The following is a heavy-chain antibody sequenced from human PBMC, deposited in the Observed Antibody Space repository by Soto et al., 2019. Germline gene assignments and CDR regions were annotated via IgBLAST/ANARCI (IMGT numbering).Heavy chain of an antibody. D-gene: IGHD2-15*01. CDR3: AKDRGYLPYLYYYYYGMDV. Sequence: GGSLRLSCAASAFTFSSYGMHWVRQAPGKGLEWVAVISNDGSNKYYADSVKGRFTISRDNSKNTLYLQMNSLRAEDTAVYYCAKDRGYLPYLYYYYYGMDVWGQGTTVTVSS. J-gene: IGHJ6*02. CDR2: ISNDGSNK. CDR1: AFTFSSYG. V-gene: IGHV3-30*18.